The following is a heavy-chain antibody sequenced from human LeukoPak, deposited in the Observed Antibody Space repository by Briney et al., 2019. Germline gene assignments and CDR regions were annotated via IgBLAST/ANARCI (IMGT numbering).Heavy chain of an antibody. CDR2: IIPILGIA. CDR3: ARDLGNWFDP. V-gene: IGHV1-69*04. J-gene: IGHJ5*02. Sequence: EASVKVSCKASGYTFTSYYMHWVRQAPGQGLEWMGRIIPILGIANYAQKFQGRVTITADKSTSTAYMELSSLRSEDTAVYYCARDLGNWFDPWGQGTLVTVSS. D-gene: IGHD3-16*01. CDR1: GYTFTSYY.